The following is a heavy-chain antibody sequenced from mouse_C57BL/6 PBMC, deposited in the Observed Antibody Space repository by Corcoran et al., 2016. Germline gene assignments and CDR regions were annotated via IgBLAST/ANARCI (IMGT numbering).Heavy chain of an antibody. Sequence: QIQLVQSGPELKKPGETVKISCKASGYTFTTYGMSWVKQAPGKGLKWMGWINTYSGVPTYADDFKGRFAFSLETSASTAYLQINNLKNEDTATYFGARVYDGYYVLFAYWGEGTLVTVSA. CDR3: ARVYDGYYVLFAY. J-gene: IGHJ3*01. D-gene: IGHD2-3*01. CDR2: INTYSGVP. CDR1: GYTFTTYG. V-gene: IGHV9-3*01.